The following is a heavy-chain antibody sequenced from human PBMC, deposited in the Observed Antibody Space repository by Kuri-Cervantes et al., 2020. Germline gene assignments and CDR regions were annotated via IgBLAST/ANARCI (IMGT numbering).Heavy chain of an antibody. D-gene: IGHD2-2*01. J-gene: IGHJ3*02. V-gene: IGHV1-46*01. CDR3: ASCSSTSCYGDAFDI. CDR1: GYTFTSYY. Sequence: ASVKVSCKASGYTFTSYYMHWVRQAPGQGLEWMGIINPSGGSTSYAQKFQGRATMTRDTSTSTVYMELSSLRSEDTAVYYCASCSSTSCYGDAFDIWGQGTMVTVSS. CDR2: INPSGGST.